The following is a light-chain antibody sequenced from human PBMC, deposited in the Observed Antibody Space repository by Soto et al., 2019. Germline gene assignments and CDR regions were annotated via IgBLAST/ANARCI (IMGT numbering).Light chain of an antibody. CDR1: SGHSSYA. CDR2: LNSDGSH. J-gene: IGLJ3*02. Sequence: QPVLTQSPSASASLGASVKLTCTLSSGHSSYAIAWHQQQPEKGPRYLMKLNSDGSHTKGDGIPDRFSGSTSGAVRYLTISSLQSEDEADYYCQTWDTGIQVFGGGTKLTVL. V-gene: IGLV4-69*01. CDR3: QTWDTGIQV.